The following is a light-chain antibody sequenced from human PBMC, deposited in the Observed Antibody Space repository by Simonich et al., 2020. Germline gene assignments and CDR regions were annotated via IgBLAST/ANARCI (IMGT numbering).Light chain of an antibody. V-gene: IGLV1-40*01. CDR3: QSYDSSLSGWV. Sequence: QSVLTQPPSVSGAPGQRVPISCTGSSSNIGAGYDVHWYQQLPGTAPKLLFFGNSNRPSGVPDRFSGSKSGTSASLAITGLQAEDEADYYCQSYDSSLSGWVFGGGTKLTVL. CDR1: SSNIGAGYD. J-gene: IGLJ3*02. CDR2: GNS.